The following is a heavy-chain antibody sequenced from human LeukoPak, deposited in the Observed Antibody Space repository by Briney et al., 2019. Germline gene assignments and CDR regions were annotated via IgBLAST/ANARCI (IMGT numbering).Heavy chain of an antibody. CDR1: GFSFSRYW. D-gene: IGHD3-10*01. Sequence: TGGSLRLSCAASGFSFSRYWMNWVRQAPGKGLEWVANIKGDGNEKNYVDSVKGRFSISRDNAGNSLYLQMDSLRAEDTAVYYCAKEGAYPIITYDSWGQGALVSVSS. CDR2: IKGDGNEK. V-gene: IGHV3-7*01. CDR3: AKEGAYPIITYDS. J-gene: IGHJ5*01.